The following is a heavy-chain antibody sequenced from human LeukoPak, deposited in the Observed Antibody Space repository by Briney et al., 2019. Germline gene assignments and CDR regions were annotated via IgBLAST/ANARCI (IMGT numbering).Heavy chain of an antibody. Sequence: QPGGSLRLSCVASGFTFSNYWMHWVRQPPGKGLVRVSRIYVDGRTTNYADSVKGRFTISRDNAKNTVYLEMNSLSVEDTATYYCIRDFRSADLWGQGTLVTVTS. J-gene: IGHJ5*02. V-gene: IGHV3-74*01. CDR2: IYVDGRTT. CDR1: GFTFSNYW. CDR3: IRDFRSADL.